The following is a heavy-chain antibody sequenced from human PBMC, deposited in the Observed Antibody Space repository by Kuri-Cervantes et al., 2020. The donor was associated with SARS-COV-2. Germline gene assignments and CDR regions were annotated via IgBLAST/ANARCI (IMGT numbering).Heavy chain of an antibody. CDR3: AKDFGYGVDIVDRGVRYYYYMDV. V-gene: IGHV3-43D*03. J-gene: IGHJ6*03. D-gene: IGHD5-12*01. CDR1: GFTFDDYA. Sequence: ETLSLTCAASGFTFDDYAMHWVRQAPGKGLEWVSLITWDGGTTYYADSVEGRFTISRDNSKNSLYLQMSSLRTEDTALYYCAKDFGYGVDIVDRGVRYYYYMDVWGKGTTVTVSS. CDR2: ITWDGGTT.